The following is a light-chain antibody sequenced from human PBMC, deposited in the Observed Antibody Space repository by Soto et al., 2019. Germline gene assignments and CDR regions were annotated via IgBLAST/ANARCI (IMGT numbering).Light chain of an antibody. Sequence: DIQMTQSPSTLSASVGDRFTITCRASQSISTYLAWYQQKPGKAPKLLIYKASSLESGVPSRFSGSGSGTEFTLTISSLQPDDFATYYCQQYNSYRRTFGLGTKVDIK. CDR3: QQYNSYRRT. CDR2: KAS. V-gene: IGKV1-5*03. CDR1: QSISTY. J-gene: IGKJ1*01.